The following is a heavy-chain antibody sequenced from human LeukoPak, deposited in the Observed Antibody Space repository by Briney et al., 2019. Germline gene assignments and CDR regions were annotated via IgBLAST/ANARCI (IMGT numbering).Heavy chain of an antibody. V-gene: IGHV3-23*01. D-gene: IGHD3-22*01. Sequence: SGGSLRLSCAASGFTFSSYAMSWLRQAPEKGLEWVSAISGSGGSTYYADSVKGRFTISRDNSKNTLYLQMNSLRAEDTAVYYCAKEEYYDSSGYYYVPLDAFDIWGQGTMVAVPS. CDR3: AKEEYYDSSGYYYVPLDAFDI. CDR2: ISGSGGST. J-gene: IGHJ3*02. CDR1: GFTFSSYA.